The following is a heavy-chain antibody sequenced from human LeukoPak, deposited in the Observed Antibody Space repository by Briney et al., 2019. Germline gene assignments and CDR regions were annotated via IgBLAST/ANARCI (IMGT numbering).Heavy chain of an antibody. J-gene: IGHJ4*02. Sequence: GGSLRLSCAASGFTFSSYAMSWVRQAPGKGLEWVSAISGSGGSTYYADSVKGRFTISRDNSKNTLYLQMNSLRAEATAVYYCAKLFTYYDFWSGYLDYWGQGTLVTVSS. CDR1: GFTFSSYA. V-gene: IGHV3-23*01. D-gene: IGHD3-3*01. CDR2: ISGSGGST. CDR3: AKLFTYYDFWSGYLDY.